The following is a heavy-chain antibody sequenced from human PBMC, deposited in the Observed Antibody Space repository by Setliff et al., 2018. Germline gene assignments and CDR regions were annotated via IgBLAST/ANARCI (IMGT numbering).Heavy chain of an antibody. J-gene: IGHJ4*02. CDR2: IDTDTGNP. V-gene: IGHV7-4-1*02. D-gene: IGHD6-13*01. CDR3: ARGGIATGRGY. Sequence: ASVKVSCKASGGTFSSYGITWVRQAPGQGLEWMGWIDTDTGNPTYAQGFTGRFVFSLDTSVSTAYLTINSLEPEDTAVYFCARGGIATGRGYWGQGTLVTVSS. CDR1: GGTFSSYG.